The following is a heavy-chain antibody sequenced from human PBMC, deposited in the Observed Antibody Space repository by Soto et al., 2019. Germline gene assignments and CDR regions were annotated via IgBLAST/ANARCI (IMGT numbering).Heavy chain of an antibody. D-gene: IGHD6-19*01. J-gene: IGHJ4*02. V-gene: IGHV3-33*01. Sequence: QVQLVESGGGVVQPGRSLRLSCAASGFTFSSYGMQWVRQAPGKGREWVAVIWYDGSNKYYADSVKGRFTISRDNSKNTLYLQMNSLRAEDTAVYYCASGHSSGWYPVRARFDYWGQGTLVTVSS. CDR1: GFTFSSYG. CDR3: ASGHSSGWYPVRARFDY. CDR2: IWYDGSNK.